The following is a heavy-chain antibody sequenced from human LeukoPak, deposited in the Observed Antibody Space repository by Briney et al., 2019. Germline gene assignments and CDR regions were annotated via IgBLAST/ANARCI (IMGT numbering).Heavy chain of an antibody. D-gene: IGHD3-22*01. Sequence: PSQTLSLTCTVSGGSISSGDYYWSWIRQPPGKGLEWIGYIYYSGSTNYNPSLKSRVTISVDTSKNQFSLKLSSVTAADTAVYYCARYYYGSSGYPYYFDYWGQGTLVTVSS. J-gene: IGHJ4*02. V-gene: IGHV4-30-4*01. CDR2: IYYSGST. CDR1: GGSISSGDYY. CDR3: ARYYYGSSGYPYYFDY.